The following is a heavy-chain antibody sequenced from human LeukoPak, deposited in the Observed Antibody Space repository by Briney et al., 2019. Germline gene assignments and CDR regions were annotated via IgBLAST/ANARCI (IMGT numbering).Heavy chain of an antibody. Sequence: ASVNVSCKASGGSFSDYAISWVRQAPGLGLEWMGGLIPIFAAPSYAQKFQGRVTITTDESTTTAYMELSSLRSEDTAVYYCAREGQSRPATAAGTTYWFDPWGQGTLVTVSS. CDR3: AREGQSRPATAAGTTYWFDP. CDR2: LIPIFAAP. V-gene: IGHV1-69*05. J-gene: IGHJ5*02. D-gene: IGHD6-13*01. CDR1: GGSFSDYA.